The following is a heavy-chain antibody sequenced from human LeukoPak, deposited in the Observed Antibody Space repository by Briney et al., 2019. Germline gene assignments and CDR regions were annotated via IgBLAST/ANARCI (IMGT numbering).Heavy chain of an antibody. CDR3: AKQYSSSSPLDY. J-gene: IGHJ4*02. CDR2: IYTSGNT. D-gene: IGHD6-6*01. CDR1: GGSISNYC. V-gene: IGHV4-4*07. Sequence: SETLSLTCTVSGGSISNYCWSWIRQPAGKGLEWIGRIYTSGNTNYNPSLKGRVTMSVDTSKNQFSLKLSSVTAADTAVYYCAKQYSSSSPLDYWGQGTLVTVSS.